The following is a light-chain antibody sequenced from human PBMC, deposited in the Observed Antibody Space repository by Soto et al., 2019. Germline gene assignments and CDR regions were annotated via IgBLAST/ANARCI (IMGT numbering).Light chain of an antibody. CDR2: GAS. CDR1: QSVSSSY. Sequence: EVVLTQSPGTLSLYPGERATLSCRASQSVSSSYLAWYQQKPGQAPRLLIYGASSRATGIPDRFSGSGSGTDHTLTISSLEPEDSAVYYCQQRSNWPITFGQGTRLEIK. V-gene: IGKV3D-20*02. J-gene: IGKJ5*01. CDR3: QQRSNWPIT.